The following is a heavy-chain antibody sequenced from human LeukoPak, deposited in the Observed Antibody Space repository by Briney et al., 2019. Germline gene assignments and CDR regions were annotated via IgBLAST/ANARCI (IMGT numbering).Heavy chain of an antibody. D-gene: IGHD1-26*01. CDR1: GFTFSSYA. V-gene: IGHV3-23*01. J-gene: IGHJ4*02. CDR3: AKEPRRSYHPQRRGYFDY. Sequence: GGSLRLSCAASGFTFSSYAMSWVRQAPGKGLEWVSAISGSGGSTYYADSVKGRFTISRDNSKNTLYLQMNSLRAEDTAVYYCAKEPRRSYHPQRRGYFDYWGQGTLVTVSS. CDR2: ISGSGGST.